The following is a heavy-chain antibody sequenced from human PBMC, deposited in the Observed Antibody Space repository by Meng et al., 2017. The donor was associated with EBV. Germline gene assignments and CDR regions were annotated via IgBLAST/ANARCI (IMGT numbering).Heavy chain of an antibody. J-gene: IGHJ4*02. CDR1: EFSVSNYV. V-gene: IGHV3-30-3*01. CDR2: ISYDGSKK. CDR3: ARDLGITGTVLGY. D-gene: IGHD1-20*01. Sequence: VALVESGGGVVQPGRSLRLSCAASEFSVSNYVMHWVRQAPGKGLEWVAVISYDGSKKYYADSVKGRFTISRDNSKNTLYLQMSSLRPEDTAVYYCARDLGITGTVLGYWGQGTLVTVSS.